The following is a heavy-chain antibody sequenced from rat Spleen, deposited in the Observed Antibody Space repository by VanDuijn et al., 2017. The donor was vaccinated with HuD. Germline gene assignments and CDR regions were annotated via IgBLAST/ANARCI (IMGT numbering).Heavy chain of an antibody. V-gene: IGHV5-20*01. CDR2: FSYNGVST. CDR1: GFTFSDYY. D-gene: IGHD1-1*01. Sequence: EVQLVESGGGLVQPGRSLKLSCAASGFTFSDYYMAWVRQAPTKGLEWVASFSYNGVSTYYRDSVKGRFTISRDNAKSTLYLQMDSLRSEDTATYYCARDYSGAFDYWGQVVMVTVSS. J-gene: IGHJ2*01. CDR3: ARDYSGAFDY.